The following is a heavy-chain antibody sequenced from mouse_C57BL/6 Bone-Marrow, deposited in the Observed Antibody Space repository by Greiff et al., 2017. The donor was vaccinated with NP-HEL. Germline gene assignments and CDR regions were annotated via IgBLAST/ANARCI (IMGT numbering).Heavy chain of an antibody. V-gene: IGHV1-54*01. CDR2: INPGSGGT. J-gene: IGHJ3*01. CDR1: GYAFTNYL. D-gene: IGHD2-5*01. CDR3: AREDYSNYVCAY. Sequence: QVQLQQSGAELVRPGTSVKVSCKASGYAFTNYLIEWVKQRPGQGLEWIGVINPGSGGTNYNEKFKGKATLTADKSSSTAYMQLSSLTSEDSAVYFCAREDYSNYVCAYWGQGTLVTVSA.